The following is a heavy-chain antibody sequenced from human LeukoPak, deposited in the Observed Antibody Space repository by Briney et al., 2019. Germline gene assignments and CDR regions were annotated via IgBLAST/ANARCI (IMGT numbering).Heavy chain of an antibody. Sequence: SETLSLTCAVYGGSFSGYYWSWIRQPPGKGLEWIGEINHSGSTNYNPSLKSRVTISVDTSKNQFSLKLSSVTAADTAVYYCARSYSSSWYVRYYFDYWGQGTLVTVS. CDR1: GGSFSGYY. J-gene: IGHJ4*02. CDR3: ARSYSSSWYVRYYFDY. CDR2: INHSGST. D-gene: IGHD6-13*01. V-gene: IGHV4-34*01.